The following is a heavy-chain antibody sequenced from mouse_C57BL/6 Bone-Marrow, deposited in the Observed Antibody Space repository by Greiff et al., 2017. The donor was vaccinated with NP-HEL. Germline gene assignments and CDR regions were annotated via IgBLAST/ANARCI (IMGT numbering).Heavy chain of an antibody. D-gene: IGHD1-1*01. Sequence: EVQLQESGGGLVQPGGSLSLSCEASGFTFTDYYMSWVRQPPGRALEWLGCIRNKANGDTTEYSAYVKGRFTISRDTVQSIPDLQMNALRAEDSATYYGARYGGTVVANGYSMDYWGQGTSVTVSS. J-gene: IGHJ4*01. CDR1: GFTFTDYY. CDR2: IRNKANGDTT. CDR3: ARYGGTVVANGYSMDY. V-gene: IGHV7-3*01.